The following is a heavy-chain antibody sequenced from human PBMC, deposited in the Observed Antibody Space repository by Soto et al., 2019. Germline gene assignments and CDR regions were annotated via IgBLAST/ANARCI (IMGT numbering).Heavy chain of an antibody. CDR1: GFTFSSYA. J-gene: IGHJ6*02. CDR3: VKVPPKWYYGMDV. D-gene: IGHD1-26*01. Sequence: HPGGSLRLSCSASGFTFSSYAMHWVRQAPGKGLEYVSAISSNGGSTYYADSVKGRFTISRDNSKNTLYLQMSSLRAEDTAVYYCVKVPPKWYYGMDVWGQGTTVTVSS. CDR2: ISSNGGST. V-gene: IGHV3-64D*06.